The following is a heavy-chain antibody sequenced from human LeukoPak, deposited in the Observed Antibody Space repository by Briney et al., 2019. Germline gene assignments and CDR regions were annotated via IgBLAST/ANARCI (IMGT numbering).Heavy chain of an antibody. CDR2: IRYGGSNK. Sequence: PGGSLRLSCAASGFTFSSYGMHWVRQAPGKGLEWVAFIRYGGSNKYYADSVKGRFTISRDNSKNTLYLQMNSLRAEDTAVYYCAKDRLTGDYVFYYYYYMDVWGKGTTVTVSS. J-gene: IGHJ6*03. CDR3: AKDRLTGDYVFYYYYYMDV. V-gene: IGHV3-30*02. D-gene: IGHD4-17*01. CDR1: GFTFSSYG.